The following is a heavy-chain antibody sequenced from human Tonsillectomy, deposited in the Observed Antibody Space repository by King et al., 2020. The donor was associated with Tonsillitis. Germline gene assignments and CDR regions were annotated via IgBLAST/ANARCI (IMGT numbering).Heavy chain of an antibody. CDR2: INPSDGST. CDR3: ARTYYYDRSGYYFGY. J-gene: IGHJ4*02. V-gene: IGHV1-46*01. CDR1: GYTFTSYY. D-gene: IGHD3-22*01. Sequence: VQLVESGAEVKKPGASVKVSCKASGYTFTSYYVHWVRQAPGQGLEWMGLINPSDGSTSYAQKFQGRVIMTRDTSTSTVYMELSSLRSEDTAVYYCARTYYYDRSGYYFGYWGQGTLVTVSS.